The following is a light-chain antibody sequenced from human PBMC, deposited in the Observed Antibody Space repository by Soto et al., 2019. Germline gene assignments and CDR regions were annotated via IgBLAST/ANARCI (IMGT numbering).Light chain of an antibody. Sequence: MPSPATLSVSPGDRATLSCRSSQSVINNYLAWYQQNPGQAPRLLIYGASNRATGMPDRFRGSGSGTDFTLTISTLEPEDFAVYYCQQYGSSGTFGQGTKV. CDR3: QQYGSSGT. CDR1: QSVINNY. CDR2: GAS. J-gene: IGKJ1*01. V-gene: IGKV3-20*01.